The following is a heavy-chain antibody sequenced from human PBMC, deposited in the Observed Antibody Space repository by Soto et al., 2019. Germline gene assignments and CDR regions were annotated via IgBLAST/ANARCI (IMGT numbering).Heavy chain of an antibody. CDR3: ARLYGSGSYYTGGWFDP. D-gene: IGHD3-10*01. CDR2: IYYSGST. J-gene: IGHJ5*02. Sequence: QLQLQESGPGLVKPSETLSLTCTVSGGSISSSSYYWGWIRQPPGKGLEWIGSIYYSGSTYYNPSRKSRVTISVDTSKNQFSLKLSSVTAADTAVYYCARLYGSGSYYTGGWFDPWGQGTLVTVSS. CDR1: GGSISSSSYY. V-gene: IGHV4-39*01.